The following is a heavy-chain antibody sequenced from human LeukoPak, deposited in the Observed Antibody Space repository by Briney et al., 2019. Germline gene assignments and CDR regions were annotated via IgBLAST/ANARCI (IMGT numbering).Heavy chain of an antibody. J-gene: IGHJ6*03. CDR3: ASTSGWYTSGYYSYYYIDV. D-gene: IGHD6-19*01. CDR1: GYSFTGYY. V-gene: IGHV1-2*06. Sequence: AAVQVSCKACGYSFTGYYMHGVRQAPAQGLEWMGRINPNSGGTNYDQQFQGRVTMTRDTSISTACMELSRLRSDDTAVYYCASTSGWYTSGYYSYYYIDVWGKGTTVTVSS. CDR2: INPNSGGT.